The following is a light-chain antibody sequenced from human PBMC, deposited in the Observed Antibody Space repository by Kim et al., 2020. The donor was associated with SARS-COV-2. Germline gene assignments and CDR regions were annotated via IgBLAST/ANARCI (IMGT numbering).Light chain of an antibody. Sequence: QSITISCTGTSSDVGGYNYVSWYQQHPGKAPKLMIYDVSNRPSGVSNRFSGSKSGNTASLTISGLQAEDEADYYCSSYTSSSTGKVFGGGTQLTVL. J-gene: IGLJ2*01. CDR3: SSYTSSSTGKV. V-gene: IGLV2-14*03. CDR2: DVS. CDR1: SSDVGGYNY.